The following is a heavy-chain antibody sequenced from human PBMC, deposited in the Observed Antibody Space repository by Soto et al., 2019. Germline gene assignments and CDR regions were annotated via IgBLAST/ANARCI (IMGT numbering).Heavy chain of an antibody. Sequence: GGSLRLSCAASGFTFSSYGMHWVRQAPGKGLEWVAVIWYDGSNKYYADSVKGRFTISRDNSKNTLYLQMNSLRAEDTAVYYCARDYYGDDEDPWFDPWGQGTLVTVSS. CDR1: GFTFSSYG. CDR2: IWYDGSNK. D-gene: IGHD4-17*01. V-gene: IGHV3-33*01. CDR3: ARDYYGDDEDPWFDP. J-gene: IGHJ5*02.